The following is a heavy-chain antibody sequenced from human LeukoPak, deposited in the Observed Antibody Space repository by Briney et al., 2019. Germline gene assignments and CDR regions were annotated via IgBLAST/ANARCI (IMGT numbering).Heavy chain of an antibody. D-gene: IGHD5-24*01. CDR3: ARGRQEIRF. J-gene: IGHJ4*02. Sequence: KSSETLSLTCAVYGGSFSGYYWSWIRQPPGKGLEWIGEINHSGSTNYNPSLKSRVTISVDTSKNQFSLKLSSVTAADTAVYYCARGRQEIRFWGQGTLVTVSS. CDR1: GGSFSGYY. V-gene: IGHV4-34*01. CDR2: INHSGST.